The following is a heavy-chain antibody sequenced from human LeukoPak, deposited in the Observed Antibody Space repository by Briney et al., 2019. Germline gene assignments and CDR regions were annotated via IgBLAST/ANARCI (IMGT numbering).Heavy chain of an antibody. CDR3: ASFSSGYPYYSDH. Sequence: ETLSLTCTVSGGSISSSSYYWGWIRQPPGKGLEWIGSIYYSGSTYYNPSLKSRVTISVDTSKNQFSLKLSSVTAADTAVYYCASFSSGYPYYSDHWGQGTLVTVSS. CDR1: GGSISSSSYY. CDR2: IYYSGST. V-gene: IGHV4-39*07. J-gene: IGHJ4*02. D-gene: IGHD3-22*01.